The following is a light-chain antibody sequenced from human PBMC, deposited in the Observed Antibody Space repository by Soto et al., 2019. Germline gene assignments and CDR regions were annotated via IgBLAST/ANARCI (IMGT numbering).Light chain of an antibody. CDR3: QQYYSWPRGT. V-gene: IGKV3-15*01. CDR2: FAS. CDR1: QNIISN. J-gene: IGKJ1*01. Sequence: EIVMTQSPGTLSVSTWRRGTPSCKASQNIISNLAWYQQKPGQAPRLLIFFASTRVTGIPARFSGSGSGTEFTLTISSLQSEDFGVYYCQQYYSWPRGTFGQGTKVDI.